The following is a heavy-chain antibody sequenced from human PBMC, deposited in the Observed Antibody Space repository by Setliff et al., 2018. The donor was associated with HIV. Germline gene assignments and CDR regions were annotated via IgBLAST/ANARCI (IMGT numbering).Heavy chain of an antibody. D-gene: IGHD3-10*01. CDR2: MFRGGGR. J-gene: IGHJ6*04. CDR3: VGVPSYYGTGTLWV. Sequence: SETLSLTCSVSWEYKVNHAWGWIRPCPGRGMEWIGSMFRGGGRQFQPSLGSRVSISGATSKNQFSLKMTSVTPADTAVYFCVGVPSYYGTGTLWVWGKGITVTVSS. CDR1: WEYKVNHA. V-gene: IGHV4-59*11.